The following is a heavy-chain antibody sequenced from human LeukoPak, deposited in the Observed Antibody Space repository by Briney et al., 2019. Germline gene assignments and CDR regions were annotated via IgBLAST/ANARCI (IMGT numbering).Heavy chain of an antibody. D-gene: IGHD3-9*01. CDR1: GDSINSYY. Sequence: SETLSLTCTVSGDSINSYYWSWIRQPPGKGLEWIGCIYFSGNTKYNPSLKNRVTISVDRSKSQFYLTLRSVTAADTAVYYCARDLNHGFNYYYYGLEVWGQGTTVTVSS. CDR2: IYFSGNT. V-gene: IGHV4-59*01. J-gene: IGHJ6*02. CDR3: ARDLNHGFNYYYYGLEV.